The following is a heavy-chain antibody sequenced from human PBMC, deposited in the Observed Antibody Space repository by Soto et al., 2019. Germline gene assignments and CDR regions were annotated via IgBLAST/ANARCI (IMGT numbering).Heavy chain of an antibody. J-gene: IGHJ3*02. CDR3: ARDTRIAAAGTSLVDI. Sequence: GASVKVSCKASGYTFTSYYMHWVRQAPGQGLEWMGIINPSGGSTSYAQKFQGRVTMTRDMSTSTVYMELSSLRSEDTAVYYCARDTRIAAAGTSLVDIWGQGTMVTVSS. CDR1: GYTFTSYY. V-gene: IGHV1-46*01. D-gene: IGHD6-13*01. CDR2: INPSGGST.